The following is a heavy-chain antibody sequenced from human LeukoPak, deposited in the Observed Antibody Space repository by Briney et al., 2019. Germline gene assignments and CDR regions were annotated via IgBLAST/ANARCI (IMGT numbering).Heavy chain of an antibody. D-gene: IGHD3-3*01. CDR3: AKDYDFWSGYPYYFDY. CDR2: ISGGGEST. V-gene: IGHV3-23*01. CDR1: GFIYFSSYA. J-gene: IGHJ4*02. Sequence: GGSLRLSCAASGFIYFSSYAMSWVRQAPGKGLEWVSGISGGGESTYYADAVKGRFTISRDNSKNTLYLQMNSLRTEDTAVYYCAKDYDFWSGYPYYFDYWGQGTLVTVSS.